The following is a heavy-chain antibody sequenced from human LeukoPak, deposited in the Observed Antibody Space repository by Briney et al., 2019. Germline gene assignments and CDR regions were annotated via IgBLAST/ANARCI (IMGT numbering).Heavy chain of an antibody. CDR3: ARGYYHYGSGTYD. V-gene: IGHV3-74*01. D-gene: IGHD3-10*01. CDR2: INSDGSST. CDR1: GFTFSSYW. Sequence: GGSLRLSCAASGFTFSSYWMHWVRQAPGKALVWVSRINSDGSSTSYADSVKGRFTISRDNAKNTLYLQMNSLRAEDTAVYYCARGYYHYGSGTYDWGQGTLVTVSS. J-gene: IGHJ4*02.